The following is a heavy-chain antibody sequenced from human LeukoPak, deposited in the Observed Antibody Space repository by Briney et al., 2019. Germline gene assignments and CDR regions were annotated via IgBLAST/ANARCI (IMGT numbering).Heavy chain of an antibody. V-gene: IGHV3-30*18. Sequence: PGGSLRLSCAASGFTFSTYGMHWVRQAPGKGLEWVAVISYDGSNKYYADSVKGRFTISRDNSKNTLYLQMNSLRAGDTAVYYCAKGPGNYVGWFDPWGQGTLVTVSS. J-gene: IGHJ5*02. CDR1: GFTFSTYG. CDR2: ISYDGSNK. CDR3: AKGPGNYVGWFDP. D-gene: IGHD1-14*01.